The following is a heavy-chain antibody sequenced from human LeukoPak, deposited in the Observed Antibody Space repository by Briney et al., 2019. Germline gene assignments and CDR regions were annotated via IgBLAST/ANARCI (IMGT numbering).Heavy chain of an antibody. CDR1: GYDFTSYA. V-gene: IGHV1-3*01. D-gene: IGHD3-10*01. Sequence: ASVKVSCKASGYDFTSYAMHWVRQAPGQRLEWMGWINAGNGNTKYSQKFQGRVTITRDTSASTAYMELSSLRSEDTAVYYCARPRITMVRGVIPDAFDIWGQGTMVTVSS. CDR3: ARPRITMVRGVIPDAFDI. J-gene: IGHJ3*02. CDR2: INAGNGNT.